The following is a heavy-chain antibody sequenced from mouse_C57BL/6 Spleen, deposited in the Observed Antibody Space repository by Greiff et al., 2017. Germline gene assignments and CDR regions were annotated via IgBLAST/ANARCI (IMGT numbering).Heavy chain of an antibody. D-gene: IGHD5-1-1*01. V-gene: IGHV5-4*01. CDR3: ARDGGEPLNTCLDY. Sequence: EVQRVESGGGLVKPGGSLKLSCAASGFTLSSYAMSWVRQTPEKRLEWVATISDGGSYTYYPDNVKGRFTISRDNAKNNLYLQMSHLKSEDTAMYYCARDGGEPLNTCLDYWGQGTTLTVSS. CDR2: ISDGGSYT. J-gene: IGHJ2*01. CDR1: GFTLSSYA.